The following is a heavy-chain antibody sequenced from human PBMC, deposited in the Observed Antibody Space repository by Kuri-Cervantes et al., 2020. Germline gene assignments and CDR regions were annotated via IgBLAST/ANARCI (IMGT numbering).Heavy chain of an antibody. V-gene: IGHV3-33*01. J-gene: IGHJ4*02. CDR2: IWYDGSNK. D-gene: IGHD2-2*01. Sequence: GESLKISCAASGFTFSSYGMHWVRQAPGKGLEWVAVIWYDGSNKYYADSVKGRFTISRDNSKNTLYLQMNSLRAEDTAVYYCARDVTMLFDYWGQGTLVTVSS. CDR3: ARDVTMLFDY. CDR1: GFTFSSYG.